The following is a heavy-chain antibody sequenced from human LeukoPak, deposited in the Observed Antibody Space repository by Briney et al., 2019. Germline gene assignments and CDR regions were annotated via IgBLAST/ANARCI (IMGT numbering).Heavy chain of an antibody. CDR1: GLTGSHNY. J-gene: IGHJ5*02. CDR2: IHTSGDT. D-gene: IGHD4-17*01. CDR3: IVFGDSNH. V-gene: IGHV3-53*01. Sequence: PGGSLRLSCAASGLTGSHNYVSWVRQAPAKGLEWVSAIHTSGDTCYADSVKGRFTISRDTSKNTLYLQINSLRVEDTAVYYCIVFGDSNHWGQGTLVTVSS.